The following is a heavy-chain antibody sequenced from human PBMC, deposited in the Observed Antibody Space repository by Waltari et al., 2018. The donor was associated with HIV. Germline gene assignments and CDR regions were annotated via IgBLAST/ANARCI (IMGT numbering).Heavy chain of an antibody. V-gene: IGHV3-74*01. CDR1: GFTFTTSW. D-gene: IGHD2-15*01. Sequence: EVQLVESGGGLVQPGGSVRLSCAASGFTFTTSWLSWVRQAPGKGLVWVSRINPEGTETRYADSVKGRFTIARDNAKNTVYLQVNSLRGEDTSVYYCARGKDCGGGTCDGYHYYGMDVWGQGTTVTVSS. CDR3: ARGKDCGGGTCDGYHYYGMDV. CDR2: INPEGTET. J-gene: IGHJ6*02.